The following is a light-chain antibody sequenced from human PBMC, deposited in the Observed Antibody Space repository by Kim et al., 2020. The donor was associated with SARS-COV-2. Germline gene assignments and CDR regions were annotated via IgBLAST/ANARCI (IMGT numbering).Light chain of an antibody. Sequence: SSELTQDPAVSVALGQTVRITCQGDSLRSYYASWYQQKPGQAPVLVIYGKNNRPSGIPDQFSGSSSGNTASLTITGAQAEDEADYYCNSRDSSGNHWVFG. CDR3: NSRDSSGNHWV. CDR2: GKN. V-gene: IGLV3-19*01. J-gene: IGLJ3*02. CDR1: SLRSYY.